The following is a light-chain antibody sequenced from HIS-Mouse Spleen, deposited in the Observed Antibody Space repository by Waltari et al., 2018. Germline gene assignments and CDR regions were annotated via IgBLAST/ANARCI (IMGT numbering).Light chain of an antibody. J-gene: IGLJ3*02. CDR3: QVWDSSSDHWV. CDR1: NSGSKV. Sequence: SYELTHPPSASVAPGQTARITSEVNNSGSKVVHWYQQKPGQAPVLVGYDDSDRPSGIPERFSGSNSGNTATLTISRVEAGDEADYYCQVWDSSSDHWVFGGGTKLTVL. CDR2: DDS. V-gene: IGLV3-21*02.